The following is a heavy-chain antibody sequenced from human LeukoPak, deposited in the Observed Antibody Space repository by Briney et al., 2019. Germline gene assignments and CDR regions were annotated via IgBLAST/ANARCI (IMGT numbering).Heavy chain of an antibody. V-gene: IGHV1-46*01. CDR1: GYTFTSYY. Sequence: ASVKVSCKASGYTFTSYYMHWVRQAPGQGLEWMGIINPSGGSTSYAQKFQGRVTMTRDTSTSTAYMELRSLRSDDTAVYYCARDFQSLYYDFWSGYYPIFDYWGQGTLVTVSS. D-gene: IGHD3-3*01. J-gene: IGHJ4*02. CDR2: INPSGGST. CDR3: ARDFQSLYYDFWSGYYPIFDY.